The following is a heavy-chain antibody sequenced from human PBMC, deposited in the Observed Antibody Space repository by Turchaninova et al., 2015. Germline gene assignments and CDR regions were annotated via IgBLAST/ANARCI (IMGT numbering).Heavy chain of an antibody. J-gene: IGHJ4*02. CDR3: ARVTVTAPFDY. CDR2: IYHSGST. D-gene: IGHD2-21*02. CDR1: GYSISRGYS. Sequence: QVRLQESGPGLVKPSATPPPTCPVSGYSISRGYSGGVTRQPSGKGLEWIGSIYHSGSTYYNPALKSRVTISVDTSKNQFSLKLSSVTAADTAVYYCARVTVTAPFDYWGRGTLVTVSS. V-gene: IGHV4-38-2*02.